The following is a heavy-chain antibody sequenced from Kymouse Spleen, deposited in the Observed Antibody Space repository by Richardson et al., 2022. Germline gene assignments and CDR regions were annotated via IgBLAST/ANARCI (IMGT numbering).Heavy chain of an antibody. CDR1: GFTFSDHY. D-gene: IGHD1-7*01. Sequence: EVQLVESGGGLVQPGGSLRLSCAASGFTFSDHYMDWVRQAPGKGLEWVGRTRNKANSYTTEYAASVKGRFTISRDDSKNSLYLQMNSLKTEDTAVYYCARVAITGTTGDYWGQGTLVTVSS. J-gene: IGHJ4*02. CDR3: ARVAITGTTGDY. V-gene: IGHV3-72*01. CDR2: TRNKANSYTT.